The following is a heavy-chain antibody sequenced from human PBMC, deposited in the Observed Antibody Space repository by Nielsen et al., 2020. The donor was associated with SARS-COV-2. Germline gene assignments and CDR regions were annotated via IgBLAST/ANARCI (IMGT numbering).Heavy chain of an antibody. V-gene: IGHV3-23*01. J-gene: IGHJ4*02. CDR1: GFNFNNYA. CDR2: ISKTSTRI. D-gene: IGHD3-3*02. CDR3: AKGGRAFQIDY. Sequence: GESLKISCAASGFNFNNYAMNWVRQAPGKGLEWISDISKTSTRIYYADSVKGRITVSRDNSKNTLYLQMNNLRAEDTAVYYCAKGGRAFQIDYWGQGTLVTVSS.